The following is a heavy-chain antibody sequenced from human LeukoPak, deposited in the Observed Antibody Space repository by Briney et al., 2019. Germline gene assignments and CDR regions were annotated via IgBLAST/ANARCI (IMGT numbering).Heavy chain of an antibody. CDR2: INPDTGGT. D-gene: IGHD1-7*01. J-gene: IGHJ4*02. Sequence: GASVKVSCKASGYTFTGSFMHWVRQAPGQGLEWMGWINPDTGGTNYARNFQGRVTMTRDTSISTAYMELGRLTSDDTAVYYCARDPMSGTKRIDYWGQGALVTVSS. CDR1: GYTFTGSF. V-gene: IGHV1-2*02. CDR3: ARDPMSGTKRIDY.